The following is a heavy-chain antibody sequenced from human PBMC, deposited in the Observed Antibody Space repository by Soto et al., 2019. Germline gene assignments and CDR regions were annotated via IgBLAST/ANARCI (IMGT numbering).Heavy chain of an antibody. J-gene: IGHJ4*02. D-gene: IGHD2-21*02. Sequence: SVKVSCKASAYTFTSYATHWVRQAPGQRLEWMGWINAGNGNTKYSQKFQGRVTITRDTSASTAYMELSSLRSEDTAVYYCARSIVVVTAADYWGQGTLVTVSS. V-gene: IGHV1-3*01. CDR1: AYTFTSYA. CDR2: INAGNGNT. CDR3: ARSIVVVTAADY.